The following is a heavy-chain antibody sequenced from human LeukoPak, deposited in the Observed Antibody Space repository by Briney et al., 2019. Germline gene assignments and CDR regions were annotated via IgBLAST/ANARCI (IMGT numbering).Heavy chain of an antibody. V-gene: IGHV3-9*01. CDR1: GFTFDDYA. D-gene: IGHD6-19*01. CDR2: ISWNSGSI. J-gene: IGHJ5*02. CDR3: AKDMGIAVAGASEGFDP. Sequence: PGRSLRLSCAASGFTFDDYAMHWVRHAPGKGLEWVSGISWNSGSICYADSVKGRFTISRDNAKNSLYLQMNSLRAEDTALYYCAKDMGIAVAGASEGFDPWGQGTLVTVSS.